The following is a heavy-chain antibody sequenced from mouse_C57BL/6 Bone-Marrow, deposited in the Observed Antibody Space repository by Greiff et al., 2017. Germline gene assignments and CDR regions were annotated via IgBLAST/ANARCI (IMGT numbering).Heavy chain of an antibody. CDR2: IDPETGGT. CDR3: TRRSLLRYFDY. D-gene: IGHD1-1*01. Sequence: VQLQQSGAELVRPGASVTLSCKASGYTFTDYEMHWVKQTPVHGLEWIGAIDPETGGTAYNQKFKGKAILTADKSSSTAYMELRSLTSEDSAVYYCTRRSLLRYFDYWGQGTTLTVSS. CDR1: GYTFTDYE. V-gene: IGHV1-15*01. J-gene: IGHJ2*01.